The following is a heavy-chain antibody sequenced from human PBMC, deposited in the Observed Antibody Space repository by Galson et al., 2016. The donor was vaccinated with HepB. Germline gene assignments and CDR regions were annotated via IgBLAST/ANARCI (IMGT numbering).Heavy chain of an antibody. V-gene: IGHV4-34*01. Sequence: LSLTCAVYGGSFSGYDWTWIRQPPGKGLEWIGEITHKGTTNYNPSLNSRVTMSVDTSKNQFSLTLTSVTAADTALYFCARNRFRSGYSDLWGQGIMVNVSS. CDR2: ITHKGTT. D-gene: IGHD3-3*01. CDR3: ARNRFRSGYSDL. CDR1: GGSFSGYD. J-gene: IGHJ3*01.